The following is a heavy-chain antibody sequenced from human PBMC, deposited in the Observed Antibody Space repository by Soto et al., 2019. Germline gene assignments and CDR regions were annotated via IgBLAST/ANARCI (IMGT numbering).Heavy chain of an antibody. J-gene: IGHJ5*02. Sequence: SETLSLTCTVSGGSISSGGYYWSWIRQHPGKGLEWIGYIYYSGSTYYNPSLKSRVTISVDTSKNQFSLKLSSVTAAETAVYYWARDSPSYGSSWNPQANWFDPWGQGTLVTVSS. V-gene: IGHV4-31*03. CDR3: ARDSPSYGSSWNPQANWFDP. CDR2: IYYSGST. CDR1: GGSISSGGYY. D-gene: IGHD6-13*01.